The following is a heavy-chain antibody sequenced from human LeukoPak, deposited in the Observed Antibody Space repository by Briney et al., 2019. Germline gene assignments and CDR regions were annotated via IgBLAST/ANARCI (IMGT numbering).Heavy chain of an antibody. Sequence: GASVKVSCKASGGTFSSYAISRVRQAPGQGLEWMGGIIPIFGTANYAQKFQGRVTITADESTSTAYMELSSLRSEDTAVYYCAGGFKSELYGDFFDYWGQGTLVTVSS. D-gene: IGHD4-17*01. CDR3: AGGFKSELYGDFFDY. CDR2: IIPIFGTA. CDR1: GGTFSSYA. J-gene: IGHJ4*02. V-gene: IGHV1-69*13.